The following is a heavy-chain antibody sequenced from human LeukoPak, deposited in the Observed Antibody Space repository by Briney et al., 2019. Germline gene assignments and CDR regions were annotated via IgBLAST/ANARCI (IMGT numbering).Heavy chain of an antibody. J-gene: IGHJ4*02. CDR1: GFTFSSYG. V-gene: IGHV3-33*01. CDR3: ARDEGATVTASNY. CDR2: IWYGGSNK. D-gene: IGHD4-17*01. Sequence: PGRSLRLSCAASGFTFSSYGMHWVRQAPGKGLEWVAVIWYGGSNKYYADSVKGRFTISRDNSKNTLYLQMNSLRAEDTAVYYCARDEGATVTASNYWGQGTLVTVSS.